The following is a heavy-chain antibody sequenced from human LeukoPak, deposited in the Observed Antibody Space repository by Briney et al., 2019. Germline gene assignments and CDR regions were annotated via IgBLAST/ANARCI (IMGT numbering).Heavy chain of an antibody. CDR1: GGSFSGYY. J-gene: IGHJ6*02. D-gene: IGHD3-3*01. V-gene: IGHV4-34*01. CDR2: INHSGST. CDR3: ARDSADFWSGLYYYYGMDV. Sequence: SETLSLTCAVYGGSFSGYYWSWIRQPPGKGLEWIGEINHSGSTNYNPSLKSRVTISVDTSKNQFSLKLSSVTAADTAVYYCARDSADFWSGLYYYYGMDVWGQGTTVTVSS.